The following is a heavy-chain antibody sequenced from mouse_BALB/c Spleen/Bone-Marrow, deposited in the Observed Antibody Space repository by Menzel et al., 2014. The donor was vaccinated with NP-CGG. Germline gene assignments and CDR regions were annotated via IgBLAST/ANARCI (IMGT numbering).Heavy chain of an antibody. V-gene: IGHV5-6-5*01. J-gene: IGHJ2*01. D-gene: IGHD1-2*01. CDR3: ARVNYYGSFDY. CDR1: GFTFSSYA. Sequence: DVMLVESGGGLVKPGGSLKLSCAASGFTFSSYAMSWVHQTPEKRLEWVASISSGGSTYYPDSVKGRFTISRDNARNILYLQMSSLRSEDTAMYYCARVNYYGSFDYWGQGTTLTVSS. CDR2: ISSGGST.